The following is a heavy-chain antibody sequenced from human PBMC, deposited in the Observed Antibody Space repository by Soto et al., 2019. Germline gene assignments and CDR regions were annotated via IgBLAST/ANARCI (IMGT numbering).Heavy chain of an antibody. V-gene: IGHV4-59*01. CDR3: ARARITMVREVIKYNMDV. J-gene: IGHJ6*02. D-gene: IGHD3-10*01. Sequence: SETLSLTCTVSGGSISSYYWSWIRRPPGKGLEWIGYIYNSGSTHSNPSLQSRVTISVDTSKNQFSLKLSSVTAADTGIYYCARARITMVREVIKYNMDVWGQGTTVTVS. CDR2: IYNSGST. CDR1: GGSISSYY.